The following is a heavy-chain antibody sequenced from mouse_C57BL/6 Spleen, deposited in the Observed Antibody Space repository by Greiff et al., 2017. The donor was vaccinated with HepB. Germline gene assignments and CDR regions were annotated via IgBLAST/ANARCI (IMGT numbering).Heavy chain of an antibody. Sequence: VQLQQPGAELVRPGSSVKPSCKASGYTFTSYWMHWVKQRPIQGLEWIGNIDPSDSETHYNQKFKDKATLTVDKSSSTAYMQLSSLTSEDSAVYYCARSAPKRYFDVWGTGTTVTVSS. V-gene: IGHV1-52*01. CDR1: GYTFTSYW. J-gene: IGHJ1*03. CDR2: IDPSDSET. CDR3: ARSAPKRYFDV.